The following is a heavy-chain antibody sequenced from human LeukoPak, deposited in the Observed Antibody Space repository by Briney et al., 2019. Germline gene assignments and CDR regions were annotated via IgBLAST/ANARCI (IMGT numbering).Heavy chain of an antibody. CDR2: ISSSSSYI. Sequence: GGSLRLSCAASGFTFSSYSMNWDRQAPGKGLEWVSSISSSSSYIYYAGSVKGRFTISRDNAKNSLYLQMNSLRAEDTAVYYCARVLFYYGSGSYYDAFDIWGQGTMVTVSS. CDR1: GFTFSSYS. V-gene: IGHV3-21*01. J-gene: IGHJ3*02. D-gene: IGHD3-10*01. CDR3: ARVLFYYGSGSYYDAFDI.